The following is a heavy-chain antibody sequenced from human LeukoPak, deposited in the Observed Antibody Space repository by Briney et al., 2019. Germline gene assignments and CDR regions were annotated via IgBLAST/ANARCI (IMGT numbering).Heavy chain of an antibody. Sequence: LGTLSLSCAVSGGSISSHYWSWIRQTPRKGLEWVWYIYISGSTNYTPSLTSRVTISVDTSKNQFSLKLSSVTAADTAVYYCARAADTAMDRDYYYYYYMDVWGKGTTVTVSS. CDR1: GGSISSHY. CDR2: IYISGST. CDR3: ARAADTAMDRDYYYYYYMDV. V-gene: IGHV4-59*11. D-gene: IGHD5-18*01. J-gene: IGHJ6*03.